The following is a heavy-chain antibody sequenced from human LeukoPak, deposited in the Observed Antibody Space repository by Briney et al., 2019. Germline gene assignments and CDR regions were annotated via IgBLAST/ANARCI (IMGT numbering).Heavy chain of an antibody. CDR3: ASTYGSGSYRKDDY. V-gene: IGHV3-30*09. Sequence: GGSLRLSCAASGFIFSSYAMHWVRQAPGKGLEWVAFISSDGSNKYYADSVKGRFAISRDNSKNTLYLQMNSLRAEDTAVYYCASTYGSGSYRKDDYWGQGTLVTVSS. CDR1: GFIFSSYA. D-gene: IGHD3-10*01. J-gene: IGHJ4*02. CDR2: ISSDGSNK.